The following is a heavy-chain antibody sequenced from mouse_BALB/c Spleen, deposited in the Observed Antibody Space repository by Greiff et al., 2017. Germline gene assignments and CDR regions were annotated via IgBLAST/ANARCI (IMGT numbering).Heavy chain of an antibody. CDR1: GYTFTDYN. J-gene: IGHJ2*01. CDR3: ARSPPYGSSYDY. CDR2: INPNNGGT. V-gene: IGHV1-18*01. Sequence: VHVKQSGPELVKPGASVKIPCKASGYTFTDYNMDWVKQSHGKSLEWIGDINPNNGGTIYNQKFKGKATLTVDKSSSTAYMELRSLTSEDTAVYYCARSPPYGSSYDYWGQGTTLTVSS. D-gene: IGHD1-1*01.